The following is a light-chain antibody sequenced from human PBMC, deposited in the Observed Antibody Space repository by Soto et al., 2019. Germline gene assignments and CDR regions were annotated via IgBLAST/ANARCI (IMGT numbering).Light chain of an antibody. J-gene: IGKJ4*01. Sequence: DIVLTQSPLSLPVTPGEPASISCRSSQSLLHRNGYNYLDWYLQKPGQSPQLLIYLGSNRASGVPDRFSGSGSGSDYTLKISRVEAEDVGFYYCMQAPQTTLSFGGGPKVELK. CDR2: LGS. CDR1: QSLLHRNGYNY. V-gene: IGKV2-28*01. CDR3: MQAPQTTLS.